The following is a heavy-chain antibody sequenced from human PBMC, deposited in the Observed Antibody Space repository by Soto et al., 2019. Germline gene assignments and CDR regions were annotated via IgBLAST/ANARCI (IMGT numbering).Heavy chain of an antibody. D-gene: IGHD5-18*01. Sequence: SETLSLTCAVSGGSISSGGYSWSWIRQPPGKGLEWIGYIYHSGRTYYNPSLKSRVTISVDRSKNQFSLKLSSVTAADTAVYYCARGTSIQLWYIFDYWGQGTLVTVSS. CDR2: IYHSGRT. J-gene: IGHJ4*02. CDR1: GGSISSGGYS. V-gene: IGHV4-30-2*01. CDR3: ARGTSIQLWYIFDY.